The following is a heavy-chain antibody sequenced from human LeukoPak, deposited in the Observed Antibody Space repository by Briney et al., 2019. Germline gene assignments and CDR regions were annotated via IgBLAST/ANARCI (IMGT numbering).Heavy chain of an antibody. CDR1: GYTFTSNY. CDR2: IYPRDGST. D-gene: IGHD4-17*01. J-gene: IGHJ3*02. Sequence: ASVKVSCKASGYTFTSNYIHWVRQAPGQGLEWMGMIYPRDGSTSYAQKFQGRVTVTRDTSTSTVHMELSGLRSEDTAVYYCARGLMTTVTMAAFDIWGQGTMVTVSS. CDR3: ARGLMTTVTMAAFDI. V-gene: IGHV1-46*01.